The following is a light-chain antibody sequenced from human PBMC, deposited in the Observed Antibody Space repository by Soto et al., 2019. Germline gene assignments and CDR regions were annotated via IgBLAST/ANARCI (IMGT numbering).Light chain of an antibody. CDR2: RAS. CDR3: QQYDNWPPLT. V-gene: IGKV3-15*01. J-gene: IGKJ4*01. CDR1: QSVNIN. Sequence: IVMTQSPASLSVSLGERATLSCRASQSVNINLAWYQQKPGLAPRLLIYRASTRATGIPARFSGSGSGTEFTFTISSLQSEDFAIYYCQQYDNWPPLTFGGGTKVEIK.